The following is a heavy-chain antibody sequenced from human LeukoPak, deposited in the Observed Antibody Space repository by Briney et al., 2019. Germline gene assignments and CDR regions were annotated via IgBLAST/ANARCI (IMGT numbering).Heavy chain of an antibody. CDR1: GFTFSSHA. D-gene: IGHD6-19*01. CDR3: AKGVHSSGWPNWFDP. Sequence: GGSLRLSCTGSGFTFSSHAIHWVRQAPGKGLEWVAVIRYDGSNKYYADSVKGRFTISRDNPKNTLYLPMNSLRPEDTAVYYCAKGVHSSGWPNWFDPWGQGTLVTVSS. V-gene: IGHV3-30*02. CDR2: IRYDGSNK. J-gene: IGHJ5*02.